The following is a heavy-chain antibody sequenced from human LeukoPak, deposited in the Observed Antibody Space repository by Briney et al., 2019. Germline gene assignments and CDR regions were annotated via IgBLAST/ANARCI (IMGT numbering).Heavy chain of an antibody. V-gene: IGHV1-18*01. Sequence: ASVKVSCKASGYTFTSYGISWVRQAPGQGLEWMGWISAYNGNTNYAQKFQGRVTITADKSTSTAYMELSSLRSEDTAVYYCARADSSGYYHRSTLDYWGQGTLVTVSS. CDR3: ARADSSGYYHRSTLDY. CDR2: ISAYNGNT. J-gene: IGHJ4*02. CDR1: GYTFTSYG. D-gene: IGHD3-22*01.